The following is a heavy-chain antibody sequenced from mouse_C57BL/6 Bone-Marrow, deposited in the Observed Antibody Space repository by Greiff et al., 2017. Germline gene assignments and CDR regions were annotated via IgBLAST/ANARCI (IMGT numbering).Heavy chain of an antibody. D-gene: IGHD1-1*01. Sequence: QVQLQQPGAELVMPGASVQLSCKASGYTFTSYWMHWVKQRPGQGLEWIGEIDPSDSYTNYNQKFKGKSTLTVDKSSSTAYMQLSSLTSEDSAVYYCAREGLLRAWFAYWGQGTLVTVSA. V-gene: IGHV1-69*01. CDR3: AREGLLRAWFAY. CDR2: IDPSDSYT. CDR1: GYTFTSYW. J-gene: IGHJ3*01.